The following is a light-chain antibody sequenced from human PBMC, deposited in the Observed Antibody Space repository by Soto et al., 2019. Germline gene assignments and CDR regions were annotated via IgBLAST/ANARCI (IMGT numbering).Light chain of an antibody. CDR2: DAS. CDR1: QSVSSY. CDR3: QQYNNWPLT. Sequence: EIVLTQSPATLSLSPGARAPLSCRASQSVSSYLAWYQQKPGQAPRLLIYDASNRATGIPARFSGSGSGTDFTLTISSLEPEDFAVYYCQQYNNWPLTFGGGTKVDIK. J-gene: IGKJ4*01. V-gene: IGKV3-11*01.